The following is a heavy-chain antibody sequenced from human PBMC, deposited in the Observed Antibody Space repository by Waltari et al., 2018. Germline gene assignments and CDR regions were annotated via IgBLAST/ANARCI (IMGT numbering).Heavy chain of an antibody. Sequence: EVQLVESGGGLVQPGGSLRLSCATSGFNFSNYWMSWVRQAPGKGVEGGANIKQDGSDKYYVDSVKGRFTISRDNAKNSLFLQMNSLRVEDTAVYYCARDRGVIVYWGQGTLVTVSS. CDR3: ARDRGVIVY. D-gene: IGHD3-22*01. CDR2: IKQDGSDK. V-gene: IGHV3-7*01. CDR1: GFNFSNYW. J-gene: IGHJ4*02.